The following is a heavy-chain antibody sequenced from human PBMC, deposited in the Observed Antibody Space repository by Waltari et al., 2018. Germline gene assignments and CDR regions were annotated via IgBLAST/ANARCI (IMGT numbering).Heavy chain of an antibody. Sequence: QVQLVESGGGVVQPGRSLRLSCAASGFTFRSYGMHWARQAPGKGLEWVAVISYDGSNKYYADSVKGRFTISRDNSKNTLYLQMNSLRAEDTAVYYCAKGNPVHFDYWGQGTLVTVSS. CDR2: ISYDGSNK. CDR1: GFTFRSYG. D-gene: IGHD4-17*01. V-gene: IGHV3-30*18. CDR3: AKGNPVHFDY. J-gene: IGHJ4*02.